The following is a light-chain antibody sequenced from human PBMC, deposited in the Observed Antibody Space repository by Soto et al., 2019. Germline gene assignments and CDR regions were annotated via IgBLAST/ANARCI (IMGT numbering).Light chain of an antibody. Sequence: QSALTQPASVSGSPGQSITISCTGTSSDVGGYTYVSWYQEHPGKAPKLMIYEVSNRPSGVSNRFSGSKSGNTASLTISGLQAEDEADYYCSSYTSSSTPYAFGTGTKLTVL. CDR1: SSDVGGYTY. V-gene: IGLV2-14*01. CDR3: SSYTSSSTPYA. J-gene: IGLJ1*01. CDR2: EVS.